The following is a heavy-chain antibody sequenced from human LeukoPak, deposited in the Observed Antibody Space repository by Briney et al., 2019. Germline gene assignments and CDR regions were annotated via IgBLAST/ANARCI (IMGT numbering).Heavy chain of an antibody. CDR2: ISTDGYTT. J-gene: IGHJ4*02. V-gene: IGHV3-74*01. D-gene: IGHD2-15*01. CDR1: GFTFSSDW. Sequence: ESLRLSCAASGFTFSSDWMHWVRQAPRKGLVWVSRISTDGYTTDYADFVQGRFTASRDNTKNTWSLEMNSLRAEDTAVYYCVVGGSPGYWGQGTLVTVSS. CDR3: VVGGSPGY.